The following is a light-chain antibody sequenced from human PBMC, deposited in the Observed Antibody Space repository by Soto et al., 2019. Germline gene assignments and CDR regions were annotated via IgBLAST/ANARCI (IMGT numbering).Light chain of an antibody. V-gene: IGKV3-15*01. CDR1: QSVSSN. CDR2: GAS. CDR3: QQYNNWPGT. J-gene: IGKJ2*01. Sequence: EIVMTQSPATLSVSPGERATLSCRASQSVSSNLAWYQQKPGQAPRLLIYGASTRATGIPARFSGSGSGTEFTPTISSLQPEDFAVYYCQQYNNWPGTFGQGTKLEIK.